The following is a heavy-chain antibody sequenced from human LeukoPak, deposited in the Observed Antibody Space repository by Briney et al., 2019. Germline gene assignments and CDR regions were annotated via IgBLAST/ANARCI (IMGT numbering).Heavy chain of an antibody. J-gene: IGHJ4*02. D-gene: IGHD3-22*01. CDR3: ARGADSSGYYSIFYFDY. CDR1: GGSISSYY. Sequence: TETLSLTCTVSGGSISSYYWNWIRQPPGKGLEWIGYIYYSGSTNYNPSLKSRVTISVDTSKNQFSLKLSSVTAADTAVYYCARGADSSGYYSIFYFDYWGQGTLVTVSS. V-gene: IGHV4-59*01. CDR2: IYYSGST.